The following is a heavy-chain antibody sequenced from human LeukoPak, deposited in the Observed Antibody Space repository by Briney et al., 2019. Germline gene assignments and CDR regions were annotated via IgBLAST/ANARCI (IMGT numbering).Heavy chain of an antibody. V-gene: IGHV1-69*06. CDR3: AREGVPDAFDI. Sequence: SVKVSCKASGGTFSSYAISWVRQAPGQGLEWMGGTIPIFGTANYAQKFQGRVTITADKSTSTAYMELSSLRSEDTAVYYCAREGVPDAFDIWGQGTMVTVSS. D-gene: IGHD3-10*01. J-gene: IGHJ3*02. CDR2: TIPIFGTA. CDR1: GGTFSSYA.